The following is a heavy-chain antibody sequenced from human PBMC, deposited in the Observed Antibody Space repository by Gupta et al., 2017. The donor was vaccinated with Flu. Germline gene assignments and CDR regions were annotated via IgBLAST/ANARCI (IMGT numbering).Heavy chain of an antibody. CDR2: IYHDGST. CDR3: AGSGNYNYYDY. J-gene: IGHJ4*02. Sequence: GGPIDSYYWTWIRQPPGKRLEWIGYIYHDGSTNYNPSLKSRIIMSVDKSNNQFSLKVSSLTAADTAVYYCAGSGNYNYYDYWGQGTLVTVSS. CDR1: GGPIDSYY. D-gene: IGHD6-19*01. V-gene: IGHV4-59*01.